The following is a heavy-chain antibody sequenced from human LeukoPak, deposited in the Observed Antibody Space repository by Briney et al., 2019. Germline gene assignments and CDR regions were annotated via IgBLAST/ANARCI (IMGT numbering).Heavy chain of an antibody. CDR3: GKDSRWNYFDY. D-gene: IGHD2-2*01. CDR1: GFTFSSYA. CDR2: ISGSGGST. J-gene: IGHJ4*02. V-gene: IGHV3-23*01. Sequence: GGSLRLSCAASGFTFSSYAMSWVRQAPGKGLEWVSAISGSGGSTYYADSVKGRFTISRDNSKNTRYLQMNSLRAEDTALYCCGKDSRWNYFDYWGQGTLVTVSS.